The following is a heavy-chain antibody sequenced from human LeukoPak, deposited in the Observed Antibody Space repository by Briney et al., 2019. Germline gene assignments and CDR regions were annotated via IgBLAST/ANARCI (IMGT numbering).Heavy chain of an antibody. Sequence: ASVKVSCKASGYTFTSYGISWVRQAPGQGREWMGWISAYNGNTNYAQKLQGRVTMTTDTSTSTAYMELRSLRSDDTAVYYCARGFYCSGGSCYPDLYYYGMDVWGQGTTVTVSS. CDR3: ARGFYCSGGSCYPDLYYYGMDV. CDR2: ISAYNGNT. J-gene: IGHJ6*02. V-gene: IGHV1-18*01. CDR1: GYTFTSYG. D-gene: IGHD2-15*01.